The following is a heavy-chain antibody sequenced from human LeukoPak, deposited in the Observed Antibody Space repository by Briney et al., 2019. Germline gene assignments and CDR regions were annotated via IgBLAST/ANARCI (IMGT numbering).Heavy chain of an antibody. CDR3: ARPMTTVTSPFDP. V-gene: IGHV5-51*01. J-gene: IGHJ5*02. D-gene: IGHD4-11*01. CDR1: GYRFTRFW. CDR2: IYPGDSDT. Sequence: AGESLKISCKGSGYRFTRFWIGWVRPMPGKGLGWMGIIYPGDSDTRYSPSFQGQVTISADTSISTAYLQWSSLKASDTAMYYCARPMTTVTSPFDPWGQGTLVTVSS.